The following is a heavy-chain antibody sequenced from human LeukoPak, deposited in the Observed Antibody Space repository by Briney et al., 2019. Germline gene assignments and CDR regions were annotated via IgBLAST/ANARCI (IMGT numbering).Heavy chain of an antibody. Sequence: SETLFLTCTVSGGSISSYYWSWIRQPPGKGLEWIGYIYYSGTTNYNPSLKSRVTISVDTSKNQFSLKLSSVTAADTAVYYCASGGAELYYYYMDVWGKGTTVTVSS. CDR1: GGSISSYY. D-gene: IGHD1-7*01. V-gene: IGHV4-59*08. CDR2: IYYSGTT. J-gene: IGHJ6*03. CDR3: ASGGAELYYYYMDV.